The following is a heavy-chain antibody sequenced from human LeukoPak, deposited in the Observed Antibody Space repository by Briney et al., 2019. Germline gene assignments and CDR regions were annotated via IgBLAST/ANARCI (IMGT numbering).Heavy chain of an antibody. CDR1: GFTFDDYA. V-gene: IGHV3-9*01. CDR3: AKTAYSTHRGDAFDI. D-gene: IGHD5-18*01. Sequence: GRSLRLSCAASGFTFDDYAMHWVRQAPGKGLEWVSGISWNSGSIGYADSVKGRFTISRDNAKNSLYLQMNSLRAEDTALYYCAKTAYSTHRGDAFDIWGQGTMVTVSS. CDR2: ISWNSGSI. J-gene: IGHJ3*02.